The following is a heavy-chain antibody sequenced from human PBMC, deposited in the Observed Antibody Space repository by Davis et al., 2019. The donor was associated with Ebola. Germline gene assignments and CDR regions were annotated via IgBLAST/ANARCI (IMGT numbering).Heavy chain of an antibody. CDR2: INPNSGGT. CDR3: ARDFDGMDV. CDR1: GYTFTYRY. Sequence: ASVKVSCKASGYTFTYRYLHWVRQAPGQGLEWMGWINPNSGGTNYAQKFQGWVTMTRDTSISTAYMELSRLRSDDTAVYYCARDFDGMDVWGQGTAVTVSS. V-gene: IGHV1-2*04. J-gene: IGHJ6*02. D-gene: IGHD3-3*01.